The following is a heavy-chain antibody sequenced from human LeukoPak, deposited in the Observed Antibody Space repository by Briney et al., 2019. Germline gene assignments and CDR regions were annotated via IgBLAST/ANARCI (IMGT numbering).Heavy chain of an antibody. CDR2: INPNSGGT. Sequence: ASVKVSCKASGYTFTGYYMHWVRQAPGQGLEWMGWINPNSGGTNYAQKFQGRVTMTRDTSISTAYMELSRLRSDDTAVYYCARGTNTRIFIFDYWGQGTLVTVSS. J-gene: IGHJ4*02. CDR3: ARGTNTRIFIFDY. D-gene: IGHD2-15*01. V-gene: IGHV1-2*02. CDR1: GYTFTGYY.